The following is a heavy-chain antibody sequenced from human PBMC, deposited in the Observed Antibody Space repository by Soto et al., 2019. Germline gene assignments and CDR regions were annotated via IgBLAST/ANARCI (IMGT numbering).Heavy chain of an antibody. V-gene: IGHV3-30-3*01. CDR3: IWSGCYVDYYGMDV. CDR2: ISYDGSNK. J-gene: IGHJ6*02. D-gene: IGHD3-3*01. CDR1: GFTFSSYA. Sequence: GGSLRLSCAASGFTFSSYAMHWVRQAPGKGLEWVAVISYDGSNKYYADSVKGRFTISRDNSKNTLYLQMNSLRAEDTAVYYCIWSGCYVDYYGMDVWGQGTTVTSP.